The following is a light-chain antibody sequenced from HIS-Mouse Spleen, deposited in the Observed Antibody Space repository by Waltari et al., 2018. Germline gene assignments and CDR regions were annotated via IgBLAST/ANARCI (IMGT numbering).Light chain of an antibody. Sequence: SYELTQPSSVSVSPGQTARITCSGDVLAKKYARWFQQKPGQAPVLVIYTDGERPSGIPERFSGSSSGTTVTLTISGAQVEDEADYYCYSAADNNLVFGGGTKLTVL. CDR2: TDG. V-gene: IGLV3-27*01. CDR3: YSAADNNLV. CDR1: VLAKKY. J-gene: IGLJ3*02.